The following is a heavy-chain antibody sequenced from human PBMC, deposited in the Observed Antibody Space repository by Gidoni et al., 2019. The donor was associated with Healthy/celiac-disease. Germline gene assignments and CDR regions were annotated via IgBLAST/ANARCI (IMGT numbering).Heavy chain of an antibody. CDR1: GFTFSSYA. CDR2: ISGSGGST. CDR3: AKCSGGSCYLSYFDY. J-gene: IGHJ4*02. V-gene: IGHV3-23*01. D-gene: IGHD2-15*01. Sequence: EVQLLESGGGLVQPGGSLRLSCAASGFTFSSYAMSWVRLAPGKGLEWVSAISGSGGSTYYADSVKGRFTISRDNSKNTLYLQMNSLRAEDTAVYYCAKCSGGSCYLSYFDYWGQGTLVTVSS.